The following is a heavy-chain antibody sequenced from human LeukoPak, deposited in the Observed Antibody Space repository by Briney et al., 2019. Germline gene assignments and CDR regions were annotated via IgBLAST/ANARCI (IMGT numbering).Heavy chain of an antibody. Sequence: GGSLRLSCAASGFTFSSHWMHWVRQAPGKGLVWVSRINSDGSSTSYADSVKGRFTISRDNAKNTLYLQMNSLRAEDTAVYYCARGIAAAWYYYGVDVWGQGTTVTVSS. J-gene: IGHJ6*02. CDR2: INSDGSST. V-gene: IGHV3-74*01. CDR1: GFTFSSHW. D-gene: IGHD6-25*01. CDR3: ARGIAAAWYYYGVDV.